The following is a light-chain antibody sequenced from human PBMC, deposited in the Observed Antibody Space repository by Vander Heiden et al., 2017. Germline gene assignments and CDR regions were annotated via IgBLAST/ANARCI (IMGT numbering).Light chain of an antibody. Sequence: EVVMTQSPVTLSVSPGETATLSCRASLSISRDLAWYQQKPGQPPKLLIYDTSDRAAGLPARFRGSGSGTEFTLTISSLQSEDFAVYSCQQYNYWPPSFGGGTKVEIK. V-gene: IGKV3-15*01. J-gene: IGKJ4*01. CDR3: QQYNYWPPS. CDR1: LSISRD. CDR2: DTS.